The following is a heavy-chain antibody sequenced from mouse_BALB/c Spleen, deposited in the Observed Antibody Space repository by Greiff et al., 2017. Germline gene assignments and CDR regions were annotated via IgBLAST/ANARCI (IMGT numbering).Heavy chain of an antibody. D-gene: IGHD1-2*01. V-gene: IGHV5-4*02. CDR1: GFTFSDYY. CDR3: ARGLTTALDY. Sequence: EVQRVESGGGLVKPGGSLKLSCAASGFTFSDYYMYWVRQTPEKRLEWVATISDGGSYTYYPDSVKGRFTIYRDNAKNNLYLQMSSLKSEDTAMYYCARGLTTALDYWGQGTTLTVSS. J-gene: IGHJ2*01. CDR2: ISDGGSYT.